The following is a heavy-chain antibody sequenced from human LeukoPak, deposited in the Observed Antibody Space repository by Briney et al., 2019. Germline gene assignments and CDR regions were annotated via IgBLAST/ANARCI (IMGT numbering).Heavy chain of an antibody. J-gene: IGHJ6*03. CDR3: ANQGGSLTEVGYYMDV. D-gene: IGHD1-26*01. CDR1: GFTFSSYG. CDR2: IRYDGINK. V-gene: IGHV3-30*02. Sequence: GGSLRLSCAASGFTFSSYGMHWVRQAPGKGLEWVAFIRYDGINKYYTDSVKGRFTISRDNSKNTLYLQMNSLRAEDTAVYYCANQGGSLTEVGYYMDVWDKGTTVTVSS.